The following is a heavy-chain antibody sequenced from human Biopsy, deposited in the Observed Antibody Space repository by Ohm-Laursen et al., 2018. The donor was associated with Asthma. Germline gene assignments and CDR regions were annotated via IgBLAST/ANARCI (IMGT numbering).Heavy chain of an antibody. CDR1: GGSVSTGSYY. V-gene: IGHV4-61*01. CDR3: ARGPNYHGSGRAPIGMDV. D-gene: IGHD3-10*01. J-gene: IGHJ6*02. CDR2: IYYTGGD. Sequence: TLSLTCTVSGGSVSTGSYYWSWIRQPPGKGLEWLGYIYYTGGDNYNPSLKSRVTISVDTSKNQFSLRLNSVTAADTAVYYCARGPNYHGSGRAPIGMDVWGQGTTVTVSS.